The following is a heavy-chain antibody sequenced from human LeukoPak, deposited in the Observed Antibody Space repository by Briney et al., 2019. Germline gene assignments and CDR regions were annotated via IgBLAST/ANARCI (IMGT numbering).Heavy chain of an antibody. Sequence: ASVTVSCKASGHTFTGYYFYLVRQPPAPGLEWMGWMNPNVGGENLPQKFQGRVTVTSDRDISAAYMELRRLRSDDTVVYYGARGGFGESLESWGQGTLVTVS. CDR3: ARGGFGESLES. J-gene: IGHJ4*02. D-gene: IGHD3-10*01. CDR2: MNPNVGGE. V-gene: IGHV1-2*02. CDR1: GHTFTGYY.